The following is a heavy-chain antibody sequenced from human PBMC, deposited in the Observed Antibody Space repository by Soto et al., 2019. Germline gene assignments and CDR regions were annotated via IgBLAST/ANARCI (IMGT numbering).Heavy chain of an antibody. CDR3: AKDKVDHNSVWDPFDI. Sequence: EEPLLESGGGLVQPGGSLRLSCAASGFTFSDYAMSWVRQAPGKGLEWVSGLGGSNSDTHYAASVEGRFTVSRDNSRSKLFLQMNSLRVEDTAVYYCAKDKVDHNSVWDPFDIWGQGTMVTVSA. J-gene: IGHJ3*02. CDR1: GFTFSDYA. D-gene: IGHD2-15*01. V-gene: IGHV3-23*01. CDR2: LGGSNSDT.